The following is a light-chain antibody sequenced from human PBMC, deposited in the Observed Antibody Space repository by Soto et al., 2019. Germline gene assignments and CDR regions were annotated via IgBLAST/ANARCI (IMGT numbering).Light chain of an antibody. CDR1: QSVGSW. CDR3: HQYSRYPWT. Sequence: QMTQSPSTLSASEGDRVTITCWASQSVGSWLAWHQQKPGRAPKVLVYKASNLQDGVPSRFSGSGSGTEFTLTFSSLQPDDVATYFCHQYSRYPWTFGQGTKVEIK. CDR2: KAS. J-gene: IGKJ1*01. V-gene: IGKV1-5*03.